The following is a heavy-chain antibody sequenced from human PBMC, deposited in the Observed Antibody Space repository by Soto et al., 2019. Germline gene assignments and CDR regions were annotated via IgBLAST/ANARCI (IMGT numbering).Heavy chain of an antibody. Sequence: GASVKVSCKASGYTFTSYYMHWVRQAPGQGLEWMGIINPSGGSTSYAQKFQGRVTMTRDTSTSTVYMELSSLRSEDTAVYYCARERGDAITMVRGVITYYYDGMDVWGQGTTVTVSS. D-gene: IGHD3-10*01. CDR3: ARERGDAITMVRGVITYYYDGMDV. CDR2: INPSGGST. CDR1: GYTFTSYY. V-gene: IGHV1-46*01. J-gene: IGHJ6*02.